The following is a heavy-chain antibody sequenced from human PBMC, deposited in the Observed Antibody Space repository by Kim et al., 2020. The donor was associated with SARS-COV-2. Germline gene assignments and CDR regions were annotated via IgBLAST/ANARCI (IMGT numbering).Heavy chain of an antibody. CDR2: INAGNGNT. V-gene: IGHV1-3*01. D-gene: IGHD4-17*01. Sequence: ASVKVSCKASGYTFTSYAMHWVRQAPGQRLEWMGWINAGNGNTKYSQKFQGRVTITRDTSASTAYMELSSLRSEDTAVYYCATAGGTYGGTRGYYYYGMDVWGQGTTVTVAS. CDR1: GYTFTSYA. CDR3: ATAGGTYGGTRGYYYYGMDV. J-gene: IGHJ6*02.